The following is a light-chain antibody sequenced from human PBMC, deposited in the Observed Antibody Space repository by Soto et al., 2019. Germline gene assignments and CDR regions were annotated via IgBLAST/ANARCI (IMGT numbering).Light chain of an antibody. CDR2: EGS. CDR3: CSYAGSSTFVI. J-gene: IGLJ2*01. V-gene: IGLV2-23*03. Sequence: QSALTQPASVSGYPGQSITISCTGTSSDVGSYNFVSWYQQHPGKAPKLIIYEGSKRPSGVSNRFSGSKSGNTASLTISGLQAEDEADYYCCSYAGSSTFVIFGGGTKLTVL. CDR1: SSDVGSYNF.